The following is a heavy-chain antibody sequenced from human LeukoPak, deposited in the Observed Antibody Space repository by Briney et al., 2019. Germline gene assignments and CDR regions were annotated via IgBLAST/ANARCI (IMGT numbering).Heavy chain of an antibody. Sequence: GESLKISCKGSGYSFTTYWIGWVRQMPGKGLDWMGIIYPADSDTKYSPSFKGQVTISADKSISTAYLEWSSLKASDTAMYYCARPSYADYVGDYWGQGTLVTVSS. D-gene: IGHD4-17*01. CDR1: GYSFTTYW. CDR3: ARPSYADYVGDY. V-gene: IGHV5-51*01. J-gene: IGHJ4*02. CDR2: IYPADSDT.